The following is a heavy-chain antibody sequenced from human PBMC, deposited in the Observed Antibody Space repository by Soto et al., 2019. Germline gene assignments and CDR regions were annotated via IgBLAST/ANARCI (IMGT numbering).Heavy chain of an antibody. V-gene: IGHV1-69*01. D-gene: IGHD6-13*01. J-gene: IGHJ4*02. Sequence: QVQLVQSGAEVKKPGSSVKVSCKASGGTFSSYAISWVRQAPGQGLEWVGGIIPIFGTANYAQKFQGRVTIPADESTSTAYMELSSLRSEDTAVYYCARFSSRWNSGGDYFDYWGQGTLVTVSS. CDR2: IIPIFGTA. CDR3: ARFSSRWNSGGDYFDY. CDR1: GGTFSSYA.